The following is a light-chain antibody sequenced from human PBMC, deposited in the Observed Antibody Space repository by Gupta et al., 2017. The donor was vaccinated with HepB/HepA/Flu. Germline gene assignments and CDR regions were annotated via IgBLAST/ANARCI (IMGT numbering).Light chain of an antibody. V-gene: IGKV3-20*01. Sequence: EIVLTQSPGTLALSRGERATLSSRANQTVGKNYLGWFQQKPGQTPRLLVYNPSTRATGIPDRFSGSESGTDFTLTIDRVEPEDFAVYYCHQYDYSPPTFGQGTRLEIK. J-gene: IGKJ5*01. CDR3: HQYDYSPPT. CDR1: QTVGKNY. CDR2: NPS.